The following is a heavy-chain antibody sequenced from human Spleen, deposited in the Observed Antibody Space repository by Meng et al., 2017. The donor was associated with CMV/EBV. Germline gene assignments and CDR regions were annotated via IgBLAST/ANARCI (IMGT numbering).Heavy chain of an antibody. J-gene: IGHJ4*02. CDR3: AKDLGYYDSSGYGDY. V-gene: IGHV3-33*06. CDR2: IWYDGSNK. CDR1: GFTFRSYA. Sequence: LSLTCAGSGFTFRSYAMHWVRQAPGKGLEWVAVIWYDGSNKYYADSVKGRFIISRDSSENTVYLQMNSLRAEDTAIYYCAKDLGYYDSSGYGDYWGQGTLVTVSS. D-gene: IGHD3-22*01.